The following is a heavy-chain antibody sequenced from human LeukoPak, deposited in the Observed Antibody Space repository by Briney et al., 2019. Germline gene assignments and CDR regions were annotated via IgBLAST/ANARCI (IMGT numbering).Heavy chain of an antibody. Sequence: SETLSLTCTVSGGSISSYYWSWIRQPAGKGLEWIGRIYTSGSTNYNPSLKSRVTMSVDTSKNQFSLKLSSVTAADTAVYYCAREGCSSTSCEFFDYWGQGTLVTVSS. CDR3: AREGCSSTSCEFFDY. J-gene: IGHJ4*02. V-gene: IGHV4-4*07. D-gene: IGHD2-2*01. CDR1: GGSISSYY. CDR2: IYTSGST.